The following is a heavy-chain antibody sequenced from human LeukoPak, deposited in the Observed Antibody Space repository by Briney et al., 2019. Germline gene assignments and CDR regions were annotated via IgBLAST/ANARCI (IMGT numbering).Heavy chain of an antibody. Sequence: GGSLRLSCAASGLTFSSLAMDWVRQAPGKGLEWVGDISYDGTYASYAASVRGRFTISRDSSKNTLYLQMNSLRTEDTAVYYCATESSLSNWGLGTLVTVSS. CDR3: ATESSLSN. CDR2: ISYDGTYA. CDR1: GLTFSSLA. V-gene: IGHV3-30*04. D-gene: IGHD2/OR15-2a*01. J-gene: IGHJ4*02.